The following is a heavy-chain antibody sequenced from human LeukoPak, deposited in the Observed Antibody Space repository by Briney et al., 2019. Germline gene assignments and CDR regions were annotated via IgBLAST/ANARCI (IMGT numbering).Heavy chain of an antibody. V-gene: IGHV1-3*01. CDR2: INAGNGNT. D-gene: IGHD5-18*01. J-gene: IGHJ4*02. Sequence: ASVKVSCKASGYTFTSYAMHWVRQAPGQRLEWMGWINAGNGNTKYSQKFQGRVTITRDTSAGTAYMELSSLRSEDTAVYYCARVVRGYSYGTFDYWGQGTLVTVSS. CDR1: GYTFTSYA. CDR3: ARVVRGYSYGTFDY.